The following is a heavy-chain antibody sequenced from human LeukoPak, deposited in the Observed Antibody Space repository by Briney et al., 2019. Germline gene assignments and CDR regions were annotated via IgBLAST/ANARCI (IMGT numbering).Heavy chain of an antibody. CDR2: TDQDGRGK. J-gene: IGHJ1*01. CDR3: VSGYTSGL. V-gene: IGHV3-7*01. D-gene: IGHD6-19*01. CDR1: GVTLSHFS. Sequence: PGGSLRLSCAASGVTLSHFSMIWVRQAPGKGLELVAATDQDGRGKYYVDSVKGRFTVSRDNTKNSVYLQMNSLRVEDTALYYCVSGYTSGLWGQGTQVTVSS.